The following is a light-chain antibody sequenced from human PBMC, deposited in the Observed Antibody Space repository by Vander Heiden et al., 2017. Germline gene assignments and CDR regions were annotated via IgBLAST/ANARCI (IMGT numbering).Light chain of an antibody. CDR2: GAS. J-gene: IGKJ1*01. CDR1: QSVSSSY. V-gene: IGKV3-20*01. Sequence: EIVLTQSPGTLSLSPGERATLSFRASQSVSSSYLPWYQQKPGQAPRLLIYGASSRATRIPDRFSGSGSGRQITLTISRLELENFAVYFTQQEGSSPGAFGQGTKVEIK. CDR3: QQEGSSPGA.